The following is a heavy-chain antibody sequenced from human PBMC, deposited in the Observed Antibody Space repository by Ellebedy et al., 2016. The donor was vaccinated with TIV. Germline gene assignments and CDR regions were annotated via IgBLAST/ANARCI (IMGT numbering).Heavy chain of an antibody. CDR2: INGRSDRT. V-gene: IGHV3-23*01. CDR3: AKRPLAVAGTYYFDY. J-gene: IGHJ4*02. CDR1: GFPFRTYA. Sequence: GESLKISCAASGFPFRTYAMSWVRQAPGKGLEWVSAINGRSDRTYYADSVKGRFTISRDNSKNTLYLQMNSLTAEDTAVYYCAKRPLAVAGTYYFDYWGQGTLVTVSS. D-gene: IGHD6-19*01.